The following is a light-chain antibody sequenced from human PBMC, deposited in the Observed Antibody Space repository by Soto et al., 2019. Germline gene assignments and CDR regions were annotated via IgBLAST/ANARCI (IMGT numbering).Light chain of an antibody. J-gene: IGKJ1*01. CDR1: QSVSSSY. CDR3: QQHGSSPQT. V-gene: IGKV3-20*01. Sequence: EIVLTQSPGTLSLSPGERATLTCRASQSVSSSYLAWYQQKPGQAPRLLIYGASSRATDIPDRFSGSGSGTDFTLTISRLEPEDFAVYYCQQHGSSPQTFGQGTKVDIK. CDR2: GAS.